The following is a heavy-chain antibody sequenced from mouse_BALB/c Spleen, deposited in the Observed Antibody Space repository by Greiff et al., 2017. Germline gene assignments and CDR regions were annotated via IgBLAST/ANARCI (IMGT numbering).Heavy chain of an antibody. Sequence: EVQRVESGGGLVQPGGSRKLSCAASGFTFSSFGMHWVRQAPEKGLEWVAYISSGSSTIYYADTVKGRFTISRDNPKNTLFLQMTSLRSEDTAMYYCARYHYRYDGFAYWGQGTLVTVSA. CDR2: ISSGSSTI. CDR3: ARYHYRYDGFAY. J-gene: IGHJ3*01. V-gene: IGHV5-17*02. CDR1: GFTFSSFG. D-gene: IGHD2-14*01.